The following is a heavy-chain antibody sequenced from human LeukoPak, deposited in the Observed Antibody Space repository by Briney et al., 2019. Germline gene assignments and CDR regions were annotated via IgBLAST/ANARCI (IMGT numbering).Heavy chain of an antibody. CDR2: ISTYDGNT. J-gene: IGHJ4*02. CDR3: ATDPTEDFWSGFYSYFDF. D-gene: IGHD3-3*01. V-gene: IGHV1-18*01. CDR1: GYTFTTYG. Sequence: GASVKVSCKASGYTFTTYGLSWVRQAPGQGLEWMGWISTYDGNTNYAQKFQGRVTMTTDTSTSTAYMELRSLRSDDTAVYYCATDPTEDFWSGFYSYFDFWGQGTLVTVSS.